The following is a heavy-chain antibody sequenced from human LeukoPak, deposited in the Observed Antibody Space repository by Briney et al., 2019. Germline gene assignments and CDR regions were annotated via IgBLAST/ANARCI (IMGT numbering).Heavy chain of an antibody. J-gene: IGHJ4*02. Sequence: SETLSLTCTVSGGSISSYYWRWLRQPPGKGLEWIGYIHYSGSTNYNPSLKSRVTLSVDTSKNQFSLKLSSVTAADTAVYYCARSASSHRRSSPFYYWGQGTLVTVSS. D-gene: IGHD6-6*01. CDR1: GGSISSYY. V-gene: IGHV4-59*08. CDR3: ARSASSHRRSSPFYY. CDR2: IHYSGST.